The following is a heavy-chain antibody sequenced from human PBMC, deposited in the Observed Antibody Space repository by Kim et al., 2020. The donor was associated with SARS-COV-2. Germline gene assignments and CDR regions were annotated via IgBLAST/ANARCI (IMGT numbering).Heavy chain of an antibody. D-gene: IGHD3-3*01. CDR2: IYHSGST. J-gene: IGHJ4*02. V-gene: IGHV4-4*02. CDR1: GGSISSSNW. Sequence: SETLSLTCAVSGGSISSSNWWSWVRQPPGKGLEWIGEIYHSGSTNYNPSLKSRVTISVDKSKNQFSLKLSSVTAADTAVYYCARTVPVTVFGVVTGAVGGYFDYWGQGTLVTVSP. CDR3: ARTVPVTVFGVVTGAVGGYFDY.